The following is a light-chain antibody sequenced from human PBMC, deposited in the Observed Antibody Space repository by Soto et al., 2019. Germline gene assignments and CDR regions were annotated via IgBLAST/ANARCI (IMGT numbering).Light chain of an antibody. Sequence: EVVLTHSLATLSVSPGDMATLSCRASQSVSRNLAWYQQKPGQAPRLLIYGASNRATGIPDRFSGSGSGTEFTLTISSLQPDDFVTYYCQHYHSYSEAFGQGTKVDIK. CDR3: QHYHSYSEA. V-gene: IGKV3D-15*01. CDR1: QSVSRN. CDR2: GAS. J-gene: IGKJ1*01.